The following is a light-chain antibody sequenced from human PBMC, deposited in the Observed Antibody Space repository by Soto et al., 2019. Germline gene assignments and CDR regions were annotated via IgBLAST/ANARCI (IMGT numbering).Light chain of an antibody. V-gene: IGKV1-9*01. Sequence: IQLTQSPSSLSASVVDRFTITFRASQVISSYLGWYQQKPGKAPNLLIYDASTLHSGVPSRFSGGGSGTDFTLTISSLQPEDFATYYCQQVNVYPSTFGGGTKVDIK. CDR1: QVISSY. J-gene: IGKJ4*01. CDR2: DAS. CDR3: QQVNVYPST.